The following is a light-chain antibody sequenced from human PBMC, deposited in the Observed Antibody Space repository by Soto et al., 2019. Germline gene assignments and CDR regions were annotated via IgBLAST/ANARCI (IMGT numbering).Light chain of an antibody. CDR1: QSLSTW. V-gene: IGKV1-5*01. Sequence: DIQMTQSPATLSASIGDRVTITCRASQSLSTWLAWYQQKPGKAPKLLIYDASTLQSGVPSRFTGSGSGTEFSLTISGQQPDDVATYYCQQYNDYWTFGQGTKVDIK. CDR3: QQYNDYWT. J-gene: IGKJ1*01. CDR2: DAS.